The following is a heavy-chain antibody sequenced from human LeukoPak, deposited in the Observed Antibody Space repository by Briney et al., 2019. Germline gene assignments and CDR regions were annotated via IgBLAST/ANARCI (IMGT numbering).Heavy chain of an antibody. CDR3: ARGHYDFWSGSKPFDY. J-gene: IGHJ4*02. CDR2: IYYSGST. D-gene: IGHD3-3*01. V-gene: IGHV4-30-4*08. Sequence: SETLSLTCTVSGGSISSGDYYWSWIRQPPGKGLEWIGYIYYSGSTYYNPSLKSRVTISVDTSKNQFSLKLSSVTAADTAVYYCARGHYDFWSGSKPFDYWGQGTLVTVSS. CDR1: GGSISSGDYY.